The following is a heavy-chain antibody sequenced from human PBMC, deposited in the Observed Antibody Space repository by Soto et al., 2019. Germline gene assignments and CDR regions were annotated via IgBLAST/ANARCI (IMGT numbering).Heavy chain of an antibody. CDR2: ISGSGGDT. J-gene: IGHJ4*02. V-gene: IGHV3-23*01. D-gene: IGHD2-2*01. Sequence: EVQLLESGGGLVQPGGSLRLSCAASGFTFSSYAMTWVRQAPGKGLEWVSTISGSGGDTFHADSVKGRFTISRDNSKNTLYLQMNSLRAEDTAVYYCARGCYASGWSFDFWGQGTLVTVSS. CDR3: ARGCYASGWSFDF. CDR1: GFTFSSYA.